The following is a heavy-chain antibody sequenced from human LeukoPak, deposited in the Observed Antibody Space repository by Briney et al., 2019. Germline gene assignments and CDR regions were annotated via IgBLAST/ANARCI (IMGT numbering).Heavy chain of an antibody. CDR2: MNPNSGNT. CDR3: ARGRHSYGKRWFDP. Sequence: ASVKVSCTASGYTFTIYDINWVRQAPGQGLEWMGWMNPNSGNTGYAQKFQGRVTMTRNTSISTAYMELSSLRSEDTAVYYCARGRHSYGKRWFDPWGQGTLVTVSS. D-gene: IGHD5-18*01. V-gene: IGHV1-8*01. CDR1: GYTFTIYD. J-gene: IGHJ5*02.